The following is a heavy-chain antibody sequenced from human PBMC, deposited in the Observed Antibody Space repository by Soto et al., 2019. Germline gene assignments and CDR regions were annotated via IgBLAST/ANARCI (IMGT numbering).Heavy chain of an antibody. J-gene: IGHJ6*02. CDR2: IIPIFNTA. D-gene: IGHD3-9*01. CDR1: GGTFSSYA. V-gene: IGHV1-69*01. Sequence: QVQLVQSGAEVKKPGSSVKVSCKASGGTFSSYAISWVRQAPGQGLEWMGGIIPIFNTANYAQKFQGRVTLTADESTRTAYMELSSLRSEDTAVYYCARGGYYDIFQNWAGMDVWGQGTTVTVSS. CDR3: ARGGYYDIFQNWAGMDV.